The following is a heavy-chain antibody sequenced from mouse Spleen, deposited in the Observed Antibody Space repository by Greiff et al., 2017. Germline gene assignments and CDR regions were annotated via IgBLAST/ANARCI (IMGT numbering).Heavy chain of an antibody. D-gene: IGHD4-1*01. CDR1: GYTFTSYW. CDR2: IDPSDSYT. Sequence: VQLQQSGAELVMPGASVKLSCKASGYTFTSYWMHWVKQRPGQGLEWIGEIDPSDSYTNYNQKFKGKATLTVDKSSSTAYMQLSSLTSEDSAVYYCARRGLGPDYWGQGTTLTVSS. CDR3: ARRGLGPDY. V-gene: IGHV1-69*01. J-gene: IGHJ2*01.